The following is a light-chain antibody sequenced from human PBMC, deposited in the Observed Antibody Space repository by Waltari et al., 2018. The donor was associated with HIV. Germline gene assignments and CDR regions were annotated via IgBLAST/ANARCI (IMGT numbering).Light chain of an antibody. Sequence: QSALTQPASVSGSPGQSITISCTGTSSDVGAYKYVSWYQQHPDKVPKLIIYEVINRPSGVSNRFSGSKSGNTASLTISGLQTEDEAYYHCSSYTSAETVVFGVGTRVTVL. CDR3: SSYTSAETVV. J-gene: IGLJ1*01. V-gene: IGLV2-14*01. CDR1: SSDVGAYKY. CDR2: EVI.